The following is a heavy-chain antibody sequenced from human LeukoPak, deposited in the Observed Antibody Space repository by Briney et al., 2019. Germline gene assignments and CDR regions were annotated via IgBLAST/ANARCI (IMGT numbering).Heavy chain of an antibody. CDR3: ARDRGCSSTRCYGGFDP. D-gene: IGHD2-2*01. CDR2: LNQGGSDK. V-gene: IGHV3-7*01. Sequence: GGSLRLSCAASGFIFSNYWMSWVRQAPGKGLERVANLNQGGSDKYYVDSVKGRFTISRDNTKNTLYLQMNSLRAEDTALYYCARDRGCSSTRCYGGFDPWGQGTVVTVSS. CDR1: GFIFSNYW. J-gene: IGHJ5*02.